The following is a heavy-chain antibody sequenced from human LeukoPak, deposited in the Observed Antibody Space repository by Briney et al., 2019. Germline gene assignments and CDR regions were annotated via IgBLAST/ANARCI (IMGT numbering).Heavy chain of an antibody. J-gene: IGHJ6*03. CDR2: IYSDGTT. CDR3: VVGGDYYYYMDV. D-gene: IGHD3-16*01. CDR1: GVRLSSKY. Sequence: GGSLRLSCAVSGVRLSSKYFSWVRQAPGMGLQWVSVIYSDGTTNYADSVQGRFTISRDSSKNHLYLQMNRLTVEDTAVYYCVVGGDYYYYMDVWGKGTTVSVSS. V-gene: IGHV3-53*01.